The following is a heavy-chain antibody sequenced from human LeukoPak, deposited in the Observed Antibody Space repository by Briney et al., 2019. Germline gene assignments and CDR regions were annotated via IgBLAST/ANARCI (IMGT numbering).Heavy chain of an antibody. J-gene: IGHJ3*02. Sequence: ASVEVSCKASGYTFSSYGVSWVRQAPGQGLEWMGWISTYNGITNYAQNLQGRVTMTTDTSTSTAYMELRSLRSDDTAVYYCARVTSRYSYGPRNPFDIWGQGTMVTVSS. CDR1: GYTFSSYG. V-gene: IGHV1-18*01. CDR2: ISTYNGIT. D-gene: IGHD5-18*01. CDR3: ARVTSRYSYGPRNPFDI.